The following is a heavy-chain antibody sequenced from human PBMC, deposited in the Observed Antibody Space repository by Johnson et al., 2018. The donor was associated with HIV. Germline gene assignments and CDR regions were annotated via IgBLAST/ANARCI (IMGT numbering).Heavy chain of an antibody. CDR2: ISYDGSST. Sequence: QVQLVESGGGVVQPGMSLRLSCAASGFTFSYYGMHWVRQAPGKGLEWVAVISYDGSSTNYADSVKGRFTISRDNAKNTLYLQMNSLRAEDTAVYYCARAGVGAGAFDIWGQGTMVTVSS. V-gene: IGHV3-30*03. J-gene: IGHJ3*02. CDR1: GFTFSYYG. CDR3: ARAGVGAGAFDI. D-gene: IGHD1-26*01.